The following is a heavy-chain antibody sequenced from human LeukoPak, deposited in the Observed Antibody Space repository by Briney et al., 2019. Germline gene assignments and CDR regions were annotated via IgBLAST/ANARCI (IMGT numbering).Heavy chain of an antibody. J-gene: IGHJ4*02. V-gene: IGHV3-30*02. CDR2: IRSDGSSN. CDR3: AREILAPGKTHDY. Sequence: GGSLRLSCAASGFTFSSHGMHWVRQAPGKGLEWVTFIRSDGSSNYYGDSVKGRFTISRDNAKNSLYLQMNSLRAEDTAVYYCAREILAPGKTHDYWGQGTLVTVSS. CDR1: GFTFSSHG.